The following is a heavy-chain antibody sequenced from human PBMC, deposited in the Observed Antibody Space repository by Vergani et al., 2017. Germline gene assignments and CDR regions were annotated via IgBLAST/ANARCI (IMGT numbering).Heavy chain of an antibody. CDR2: IKSTTDGGTT. CDR1: GFTFSNAW. CDR3: TTGFPGSSWSTY. Sequence: EVQLVESGGGLVKPGGSLRLSCAASGFTFSNAWMSWVRQAPGKGLEWVGHIKSTTDGGTTDYAAPVKGRFTISRDDSKAIAYLQMNSLKTEDTAVYYCTTGFPGSSWSTYWGQGTLVTVSS. D-gene: IGHD6-13*01. V-gene: IGHV3-15*01. J-gene: IGHJ4*01.